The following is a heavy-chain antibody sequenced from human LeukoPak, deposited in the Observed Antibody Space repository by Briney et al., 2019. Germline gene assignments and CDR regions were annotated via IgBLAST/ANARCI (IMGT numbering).Heavy chain of an antibody. V-gene: IGHV3-30-3*01. CDR1: GFTFSSYA. J-gene: IGHJ3*02. CDR2: ISYDGSNK. D-gene: IGHD1-1*01. CDR3: ARAMNDVHAFDI. Sequence: GRSLRLSCAASGFTFSSYAMHWVRQAPGKGLEWVAVISYDGSNKYYADSVKGRFTISRDNSKNTLYLQMNSLRAEDTAVYYCARAMNDVHAFDIWGQGTMVTVSS.